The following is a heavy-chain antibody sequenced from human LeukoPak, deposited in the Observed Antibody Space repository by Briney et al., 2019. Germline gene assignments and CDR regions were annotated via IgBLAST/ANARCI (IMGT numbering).Heavy chain of an antibody. Sequence: GGSLRLSCAASGFTFSSYAMHWVRQAPGKGLAWVAVISYDGSNKYYADSVKGRFTISRDNSKNTLYLQMNSLRAEDTAVYYCARPGMRWEGTGDYFDYWGQGTLVTVSS. CDR3: ARPGMRWEGTGDYFDY. V-gene: IGHV3-30*01. CDR2: ISYDGSNK. J-gene: IGHJ4*02. D-gene: IGHD1-26*01. CDR1: GFTFSSYA.